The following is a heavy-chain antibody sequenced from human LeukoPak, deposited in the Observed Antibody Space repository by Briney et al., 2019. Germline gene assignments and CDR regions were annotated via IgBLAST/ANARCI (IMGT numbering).Heavy chain of an antibody. Sequence: ASVKVSCKASGYTFTSYYMHWVRQAPGQGLEWMGIINPSGGSTSYAQKFQGRVTMTRDTSTSTVYMELSSLRSEDTAVYYCARTFSYYYDSSGYWLDAFDIWGQGTMVTVSS. J-gene: IGHJ3*02. V-gene: IGHV1-46*01. CDR3: ARTFSYYYDSSGYWLDAFDI. CDR2: INPSGGST. CDR1: GYTFTSYY. D-gene: IGHD3-22*01.